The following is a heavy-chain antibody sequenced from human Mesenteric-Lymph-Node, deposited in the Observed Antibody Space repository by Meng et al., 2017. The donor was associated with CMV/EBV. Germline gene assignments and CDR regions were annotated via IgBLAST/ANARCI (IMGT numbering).Heavy chain of an antibody. J-gene: IGHJ5*02. V-gene: IGHV1-8*01. CDR1: TFKSYE. Sequence: TFKSYEINWMRQATGQGLEWMGWMNPKSGDTGYAQEFQGRVTMTRDTSITTAYMELSSLRSEDTAVYFCARAARVRGLVITPDNWFDPWGQGTLVTVSS. CDR2: MNPKSGDT. CDR3: ARAARVRGLVITPDNWFDP. D-gene: IGHD3-10*01.